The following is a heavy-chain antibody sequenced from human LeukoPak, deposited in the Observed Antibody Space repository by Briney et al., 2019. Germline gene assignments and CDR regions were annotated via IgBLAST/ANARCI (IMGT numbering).Heavy chain of an antibody. CDR3: ARERTYGSGSFYGMDV. D-gene: IGHD3-10*01. V-gene: IGHV4-59*06. Sequence: SETLSLTCTVSGGSISSYYWSWIRQHPGKGLEWIGYIYYSGSTYYNPSLKSRVTISVDTSKNQFSLKLSSVTAADTAVYYCARERTYGSGSFYGMDVWGQGTTVTVSS. J-gene: IGHJ6*02. CDR2: IYYSGST. CDR1: GGSISSYY.